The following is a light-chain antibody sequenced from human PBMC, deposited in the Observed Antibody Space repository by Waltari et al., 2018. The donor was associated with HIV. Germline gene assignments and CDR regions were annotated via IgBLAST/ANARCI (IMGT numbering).Light chain of an antibody. V-gene: IGLV3-27*01. CDR1: ILAKKV. Sequence: SYELTQPSSVSVSPGQTARIACSGDILAKKVAPWFQQKPGQAPVLILYKGSERPSGIPERFSGSISGTTVTLTISGAQVDDEADYYCYSAADNIVLFGGGTKLTVL. CDR3: YSAADNIVL. J-gene: IGLJ2*01. CDR2: KGS.